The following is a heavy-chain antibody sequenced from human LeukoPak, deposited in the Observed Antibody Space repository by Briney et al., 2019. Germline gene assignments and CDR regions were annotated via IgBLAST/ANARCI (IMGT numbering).Heavy chain of an antibody. CDR3: ATPPPYYSYGMNV. V-gene: IGHV3-53*04. CDR2: IYSGGST. J-gene: IGHJ6*02. CDR1: GFTVSSNY. Sequence: PGGSLRLSCAASGFTVSSNYMSWVRQAPGKGLEWVSVIYSGGSTYYADSVKGRFTISRHNSKNTLYLQMDSLRAEDTAVYYCATPPPYYSYGMNVWGQGPTVPVSS.